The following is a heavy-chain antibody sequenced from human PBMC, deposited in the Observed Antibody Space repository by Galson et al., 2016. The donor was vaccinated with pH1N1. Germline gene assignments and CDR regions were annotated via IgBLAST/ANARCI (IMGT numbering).Heavy chain of an antibody. CDR3: SRDGDARGDYRPWGDY. J-gene: IGHJ4*02. V-gene: IGHV3-7*03. D-gene: IGHD4-17*01. CDR2: MNQDGTEK. Sequence: SLRLSCAAFEFTLQTYPMSWVRRVPGKGLEWVANMNQDGTEKNYADSVKGRFIISRDVAKNSLYLQMSRLTAEDTATYFCSRDGDARGDYRPWGDYWGQGSLVIVSS. CDR1: EFTLQTYP.